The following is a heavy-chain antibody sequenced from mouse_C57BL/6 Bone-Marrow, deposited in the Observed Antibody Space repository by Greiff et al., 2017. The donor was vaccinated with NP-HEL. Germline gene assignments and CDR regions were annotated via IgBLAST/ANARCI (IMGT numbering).Heavy chain of an antibody. CDR3: ARATGSSWYFDV. V-gene: IGHV1-54*01. D-gene: IGHD1-1*01. CDR1: GYAFTNYL. Sequence: VQLQQSGAELVRPGTSVKVSCKASGYAFTNYLIEWVKQRPGQGLEWIGVINPGCGGTNYNEKFKGKATLTSDKSSSTASMQLSRLTSEDSAVYFCARATGSSWYFDVWGTGTTVTVSS. CDR2: INPGCGGT. J-gene: IGHJ1*03.